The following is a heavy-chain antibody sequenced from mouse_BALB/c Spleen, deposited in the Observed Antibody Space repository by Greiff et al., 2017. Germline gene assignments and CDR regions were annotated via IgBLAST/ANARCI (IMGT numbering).Heavy chain of an antibody. V-gene: IGHV3-2*02. CDR2: ISYNGST. J-gene: IGHJ2*01. Sequence: EVKLQESGPGLVKPSQSLSLTCTVTGYSITSDYAWNWIRQFPGNKLEWMGYISYNGSTSYNPSLKSRISITRDTSKNQFFLQLNSVTTEDTATYYCARWRTGAYWGQGTTLTVSS. CDR3: ARWRTGAY. CDR1: GYSITSDYA.